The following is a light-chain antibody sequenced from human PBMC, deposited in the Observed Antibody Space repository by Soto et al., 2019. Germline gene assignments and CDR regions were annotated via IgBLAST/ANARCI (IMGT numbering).Light chain of an antibody. J-gene: IGLJ1*01. CDR1: SSDVGGHNS. CDR2: DVS. CDR3: SPFTSSVTYV. Sequence: QSVLTQPASVSGSPGQSITISCTGTSSDVGGHNSVSWYRQDPGKAPKLMIYDVSNRPSGVSDRFSGSKSGNTASLTISGLQIEDEADYYCSPFTSSVTYVFGTGTRSPS. V-gene: IGLV2-14*01.